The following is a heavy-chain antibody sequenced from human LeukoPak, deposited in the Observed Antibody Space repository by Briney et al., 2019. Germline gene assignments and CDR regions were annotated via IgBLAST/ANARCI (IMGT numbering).Heavy chain of an antibody. CDR2: INAGNGNT. V-gene: IGHV1-3*01. J-gene: IGHJ4*02. D-gene: IGHD1-26*01. Sequence: GASVKVSCKASGYTFTSYAMHWVRQAPGQRLEWMGWINAGNGNTKYSQKFQGRVTITRDTSASTAYMELSSLRSEDTAVYYCARTPGYSGSYNLPFDYWGQGTLVTVSS. CDR3: ARTPGYSGSYNLPFDY. CDR1: GYTFTSYA.